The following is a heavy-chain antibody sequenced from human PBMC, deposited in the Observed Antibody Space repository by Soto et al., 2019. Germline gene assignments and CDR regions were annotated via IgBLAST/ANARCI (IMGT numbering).Heavy chain of an antibody. Sequence: QVQLVQSGAEVKKPGASVKVSCKASGYTFTSYGISWVRQAPGQGLEWMGWISAYNGNINYAQKLQGRVTMTTDTXXSTAYMELRSLRSDDTAVYYCARVLAVAGRGEFDYWGQGTLVTVSS. CDR1: GYTFTSYG. CDR3: ARVLAVAGRGEFDY. J-gene: IGHJ4*02. D-gene: IGHD6-19*01. CDR2: ISAYNGNI. V-gene: IGHV1-18*01.